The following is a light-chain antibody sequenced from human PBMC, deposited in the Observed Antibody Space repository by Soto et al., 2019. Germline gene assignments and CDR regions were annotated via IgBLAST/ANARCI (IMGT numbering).Light chain of an antibody. J-gene: IGKJ1*01. Sequence: EIVLTQSPGTLSLSPGERATLSCRASQSVSSYLAWYQQKPGRDPRILIYGAATTANGIPETISSSGSGADFTLTISRLEPEDYAVYYCQQYGYTTRTFGQGTKVDI. CDR2: GAA. CDR1: QSVSSY. V-gene: IGKV3-20*01. CDR3: QQYGYTTRT.